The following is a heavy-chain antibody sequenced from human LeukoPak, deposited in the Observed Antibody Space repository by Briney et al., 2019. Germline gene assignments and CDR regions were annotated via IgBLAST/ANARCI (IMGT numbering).Heavy chain of an antibody. Sequence: ASVKVSCKASGGTFSSYAISWVRQAPGQGLEWMGIINPSGGSTSYAQKFQGRVTMTRDMSTSTVYMELSSLRSEDTAVYYCATSPDCTNGVCFDYWGQGTLVTVSS. CDR3: ATSPDCTNGVCFDY. J-gene: IGHJ4*02. CDR1: GGTFSSYA. CDR2: INPSGGST. V-gene: IGHV1-46*01. D-gene: IGHD2-8*01.